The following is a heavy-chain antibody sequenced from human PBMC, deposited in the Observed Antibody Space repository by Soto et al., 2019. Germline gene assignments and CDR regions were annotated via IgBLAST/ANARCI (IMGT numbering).Heavy chain of an antibody. CDR1: GGSISSGGSY. D-gene: IGHD3-3*01. J-gene: IGHJ4*02. Sequence: QVQLQESGPGLVKSSQTLSLTCTVSGGSISSGGSYWSWIRQRPGKGLEWIWYIFYSDSFYYSPSHKGRVVILADTSKNQFTLKLSSVTDADTAVYYCARAPETPPIFGVVRPYFFDFWGQGTLVTVSS. CDR3: ARAPETPPIFGVVRPYFFDF. CDR2: IFYSDSF. V-gene: IGHV4-31*03.